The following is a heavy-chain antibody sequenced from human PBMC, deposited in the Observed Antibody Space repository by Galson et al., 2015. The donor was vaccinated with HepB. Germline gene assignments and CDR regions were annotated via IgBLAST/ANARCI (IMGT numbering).Heavy chain of an antibody. J-gene: IGHJ5*02. CDR3: TTDFALVDYGDYEGTGDWFDP. Sequence: SLRLSCAASGVTFSNAWMSWVRQAPGKGLEWVGRIKSKTDGGTTDYAAPVKGRFTISRDDSKNTLYLQMNSLKTEDTAVYYCTTDFALVDYGDYEGTGDWFDPWGQGTLVTVSS. CDR1: GVTFSNAW. CDR2: IKSKTDGGTT. D-gene: IGHD4-17*01. V-gene: IGHV3-15*01.